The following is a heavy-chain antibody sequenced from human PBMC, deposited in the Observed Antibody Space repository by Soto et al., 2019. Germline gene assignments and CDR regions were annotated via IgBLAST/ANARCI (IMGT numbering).Heavy chain of an antibody. CDR3: ARVAQSFQITMIPGAFDI. CDR2: IYYSGST. D-gene: IGHD3-22*01. V-gene: IGHV4-61*01. CDR1: GGSVSSGSYY. Sequence: SETLSLTCTVSGGSVSSGSYYWSWIRQPPGKGLEWIGYIYYSGSTNYNPSLKSRVTISVDTSKNQFSLKLSSVTAADKAVYYCARVAQSFQITMIPGAFDIWGQGKMVTVS. J-gene: IGHJ3*02.